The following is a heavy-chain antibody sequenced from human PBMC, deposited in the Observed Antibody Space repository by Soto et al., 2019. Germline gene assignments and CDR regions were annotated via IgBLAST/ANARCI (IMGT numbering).Heavy chain of an antibody. J-gene: IGHJ4*02. CDR2: TFYRSTWHN. D-gene: IGHD3-10*01. CDR3: ARETTRVRGAINDFDY. V-gene: IGHV6-1*01. CDR1: GDSVSSNNAA. Sequence: QVQLQQSGPGLVKPSQTLSLTCAISGDSVSSNNAAWNWIRQSPSRGLEWLGRTFYRSTWHNDYAESIKTRILIDPDTSKNQFSLHLNSVTPEDAAVYFCARETTRVRGAINDFDYWGQGTLVTVSS.